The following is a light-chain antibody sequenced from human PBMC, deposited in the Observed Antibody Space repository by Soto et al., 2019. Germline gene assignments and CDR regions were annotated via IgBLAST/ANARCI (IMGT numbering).Light chain of an antibody. Sequence: EIVLTQSPGTLSLSPGERATLSCRASQSITFSYLAWYQQKPGQAPRLLIYGAYTRATGIPDRFSGSGSGTDFSRINSRLEPEDFAVYYCQQYGRAVTLGGGTKVEIK. CDR1: QSITFSY. J-gene: IGKJ4*01. V-gene: IGKV3-20*01. CDR2: GAY. CDR3: QQYGRAVT.